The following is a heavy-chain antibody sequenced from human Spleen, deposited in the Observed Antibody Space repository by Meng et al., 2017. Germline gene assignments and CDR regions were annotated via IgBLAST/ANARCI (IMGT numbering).Heavy chain of an antibody. CDR1: GYNFPDYW. CDR3: AREGAVAASSGA. D-gene: IGHD6-19*01. J-gene: IGHJ5*02. Sequence: ASVKVSCKPSGYNFPDYWLHWVRRAPGQGLEWMGRIDPKSGDTHYAQRFQGRVTMTGDTSISTAYMELSGLRSDDTAMYYCAREGAVAASSGAWGQGTLVTVSS. CDR2: IDPKSGDT. V-gene: IGHV1-2*06.